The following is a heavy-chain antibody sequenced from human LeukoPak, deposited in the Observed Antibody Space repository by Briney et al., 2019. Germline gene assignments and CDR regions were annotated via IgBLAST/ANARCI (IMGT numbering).Heavy chain of an antibody. Sequence: ASVKVSCKASGYTFSSYDINWVRQATGQGLEWMGWMNPKSGNTGYGQKFQGRVTMTRDTSISTAYMELSRLRSDDTAVYYCARDTDYYYYYYCMDVWGKGTTVTISS. CDR2: MNPKSGNT. CDR3: ARDTDYYYYYYCMDV. J-gene: IGHJ6*03. CDR1: GYTFSSYD. D-gene: IGHD3/OR15-3a*01. V-gene: IGHV1-8*01.